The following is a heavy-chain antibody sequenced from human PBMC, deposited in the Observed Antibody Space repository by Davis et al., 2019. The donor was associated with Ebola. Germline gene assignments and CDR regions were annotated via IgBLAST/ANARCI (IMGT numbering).Heavy chain of an antibody. D-gene: IGHD6-13*01. CDR3: SGFALQSRSWPEYYGMDV. Sequence: PGGSLRLSCVASGFTFSGSGIHWVRQAPGKGLEWVGRIRGKPNNYAATYGASVEGRFTISRDDSKNTTYLQMNSLKIEDTAVYFCSGFALQSRSWPEYYGMDVWGQGTTVTVSS. J-gene: IGHJ6*02. CDR2: IRGKPNNYAA. V-gene: IGHV3-73*01. CDR1: GFTFSGSG.